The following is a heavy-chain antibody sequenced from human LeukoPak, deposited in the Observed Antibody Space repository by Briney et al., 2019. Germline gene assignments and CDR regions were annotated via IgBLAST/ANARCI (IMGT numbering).Heavy chain of an antibody. CDR3: ARSGYSSGWYWFDP. Sequence: PSETLSLTCTVSGGSISSGDYYWSWIRQPPGKGLEWIGYIYYSGSTYYNPSLKSRVTISVDTSKNQFSLKLSSVTAADTAVYYCARSGYSSGWYWFDPWGQGTLVTVSS. V-gene: IGHV4-30-4*01. J-gene: IGHJ5*02. D-gene: IGHD6-19*01. CDR2: IYYSGST. CDR1: GGSISSGDYY.